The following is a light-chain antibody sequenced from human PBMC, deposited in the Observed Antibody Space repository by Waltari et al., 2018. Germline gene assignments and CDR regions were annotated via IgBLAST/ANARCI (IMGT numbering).Light chain of an antibody. CDR1: QSMSSY. CDR3: KQRYRTPEFS. CDR2: ASY. Sequence: DIQMTQSQSSLSASVGDRVTITCRASQSMSSYLNWYQKTPGKARKLLIYASYSLQSWSPSRFSGSGSGTEFTLTISSLQPEDFATYFSKQRYRTPEFSCGPGTKLAIK. J-gene: IGKJ3*01. V-gene: IGKV1-39*01.